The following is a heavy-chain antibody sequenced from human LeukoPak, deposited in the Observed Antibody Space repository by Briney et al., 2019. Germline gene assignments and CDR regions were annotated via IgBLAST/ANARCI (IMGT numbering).Heavy chain of an antibody. J-gene: IGHJ6*03. V-gene: IGHV3-20*04. CDR3: AKDSDSSGYYPDYMDV. D-gene: IGHD3-22*01. Sequence: GGSLRLSCAASGFTFDDYGLSWVRQAPGKGLEWVSTINWNGGSTGYADSVKGRFTISRDNAKNSLYLQMNSLRAEDTALYYCAKDSDSSGYYPDYMDVWGKGTTVTISS. CDR2: INWNGGST. CDR1: GFTFDDYG.